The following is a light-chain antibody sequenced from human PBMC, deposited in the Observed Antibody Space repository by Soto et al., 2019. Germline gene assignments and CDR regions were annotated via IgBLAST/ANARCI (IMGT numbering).Light chain of an antibody. CDR2: WAS. V-gene: IGKV4-1*01. J-gene: IGKJ1*01. CDR3: QQRSNWSWT. CDR1: QSVLYTSNNKNY. Sequence: DIVMTQSPDSLAVSLGERATINCKSSQSVLYTSNNKNYLAWYQQKPGQPPKLLIYWASARDSGVPDRFSGSGSGTDFTLTVSSLQAEDVAVYYCQQRSNWSWTFGQGTKVEIK.